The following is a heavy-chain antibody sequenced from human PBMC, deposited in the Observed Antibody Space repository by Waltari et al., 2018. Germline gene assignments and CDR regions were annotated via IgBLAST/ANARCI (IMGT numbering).Heavy chain of an antibody. CDR1: GGTFSSYT. CDR2: IIPILGIA. CDR3: AREPVAAAYYYYGMDV. V-gene: IGHV1-69*08. Sequence: QVQLVQSGAEVKKPGSSVKVSCKASGGTFSSYTISWVRQAPGQGLEWMGRIIPILGIANYAQKFQGRVTITADKSTSTAYMELSSLRSEDTAVYYCAREPVAAAYYYYGMDVWGQGTTVTVSS. J-gene: IGHJ6*02. D-gene: IGHD6-19*01.